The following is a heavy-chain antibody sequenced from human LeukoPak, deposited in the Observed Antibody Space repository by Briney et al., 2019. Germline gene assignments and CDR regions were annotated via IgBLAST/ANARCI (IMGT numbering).Heavy chain of an antibody. Sequence: ASVKVSCTASGYTFTNYGISWVRRAPGQGLEWMGWISAYNGNTNYAQKFQGRVTMTTDTSTSTAYMELRSLRSDDTAVHYCARTLYATGTYYFDYWGQGTLVTVSS. CDR1: GYTFTNYG. CDR2: ISAYNGNT. CDR3: ARTLYATGTYYFDY. D-gene: IGHD2-2*02. J-gene: IGHJ4*02. V-gene: IGHV1-18*01.